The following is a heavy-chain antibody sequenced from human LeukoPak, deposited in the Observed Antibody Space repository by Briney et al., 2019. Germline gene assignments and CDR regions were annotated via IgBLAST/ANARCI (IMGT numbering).Heavy chain of an antibody. V-gene: IGHV4-38-2*01. J-gene: IGHJ4*02. Sequence: SETLSLTCAVSGYSISSGYYWGWIRQPPGKVLEWIGSIYHSGSTYYNPSLKSRVTISVDTSKNQFSLNLSSVTAAEPAVYYCARRGDGYNSPPFDYWGQRTLVTVSS. CDR3: ARRGDGYNSPPFDY. CDR1: GYSISSGYY. D-gene: IGHD5-24*01. CDR2: IYHSGST.